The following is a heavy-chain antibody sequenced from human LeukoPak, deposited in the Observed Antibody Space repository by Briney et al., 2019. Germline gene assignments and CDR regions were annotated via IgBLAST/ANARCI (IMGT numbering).Heavy chain of an antibody. Sequence: GGSLRLSCAASGFTFSSYAMGWVRQAPGKGLEWVSAISGSGGSTYYADSVKGRFTISRDNSKNTLYLQMNSLRAEDTAVYYCAKDRRGVTGLPDAFDIWGQGTMVTVSS. D-gene: IGHD2-21*02. V-gene: IGHV3-23*01. J-gene: IGHJ3*02. CDR2: ISGSGGST. CDR3: AKDRRGVTGLPDAFDI. CDR1: GFTFSSYA.